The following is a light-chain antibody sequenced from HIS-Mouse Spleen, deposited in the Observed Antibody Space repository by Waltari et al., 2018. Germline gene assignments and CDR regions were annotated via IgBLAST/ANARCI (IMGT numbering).Light chain of an antibody. CDR3: QQYNSYSPWT. J-gene: IGKJ1*01. V-gene: IGKV1-5*03. CDR2: KAS. CDR1: QSISSG. Sequence: DIQMTQSPSTLTASLGHRVPITCRASQSISSGLAWYQQKPGKAPKLLIYKASSLESGVPSRFSGSGSGTEFTLTISSLQPDDFATYYCQQYNSYSPWTFGQGTKVEIK.